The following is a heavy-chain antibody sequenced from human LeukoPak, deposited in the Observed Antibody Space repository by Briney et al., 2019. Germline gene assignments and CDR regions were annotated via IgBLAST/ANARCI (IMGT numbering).Heavy chain of an antibody. CDR3: ARGMRGDYYDRYYFDY. V-gene: IGHV4-59*01. CDR2: IYYSGST. D-gene: IGHD3-22*01. CDR1: GGSISSYY. Sequence: SETLSLTCTVSGGSISSYYWSWIRQPPGKGLEWIAYIYYSGSTNYNPSLKSRVTISVDTSKNQFSLKLSSVTAADTAVYYCARGMRGDYYDRYYFDYWGQGTLVTISS. J-gene: IGHJ4*02.